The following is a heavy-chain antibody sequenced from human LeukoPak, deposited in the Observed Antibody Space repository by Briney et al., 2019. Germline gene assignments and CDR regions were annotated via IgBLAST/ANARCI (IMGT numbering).Heavy chain of an antibody. CDR1: GYTFTSYD. CDR2: MNPNSGNT. V-gene: IGHV1-8*01. D-gene: IGHD3-22*01. Sequence: ASVKVSCKASGYTFTSYDIDWVRQATGQGLEWMGWMNPNSGNTGYAQKFQGRVTMTRNTSISTAYMELSSLRSEDTAVYYCARGAYYYDSSGPPAGYWGQGTLVTVSS. J-gene: IGHJ4*02. CDR3: ARGAYYYDSSGPPAGY.